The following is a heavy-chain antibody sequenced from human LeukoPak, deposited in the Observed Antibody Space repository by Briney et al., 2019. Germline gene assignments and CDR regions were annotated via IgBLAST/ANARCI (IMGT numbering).Heavy chain of an antibody. CDR2: INPNSGDT. Sequence: RASVKVSCKASGYILTDYYMHWVRQAPGQGLEWMGWINPNSGDTNYAQKFQGRVTMTTDTSTSTAYMELRSLRSDDTAVYYCARVSEWELKYAFDIWGQGTMVTVSS. J-gene: IGHJ3*02. D-gene: IGHD1-26*01. CDR3: ARVSEWELKYAFDI. CDR1: GYILTDYY. V-gene: IGHV1-2*02.